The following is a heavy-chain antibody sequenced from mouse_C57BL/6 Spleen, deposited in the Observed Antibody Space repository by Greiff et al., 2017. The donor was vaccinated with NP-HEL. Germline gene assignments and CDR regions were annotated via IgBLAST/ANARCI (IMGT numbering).Heavy chain of an antibody. CDR2: INPNNGGT. CDR3: ARGAQATYYYAMDY. J-gene: IGHJ4*01. V-gene: IGHV1-26*01. D-gene: IGHD3-2*02. Sequence: EVQLQQSGPELVKPGASVKISCKASGYTFTDYYMNWVKQSHGKSLEWIGDINPNNGGTSYNQKFKGKATLTVDKSSSTAYMELRSLTSEDSAVYYCARGAQATYYYAMDYWGQGTSVTVSS. CDR1: GYTFTDYY.